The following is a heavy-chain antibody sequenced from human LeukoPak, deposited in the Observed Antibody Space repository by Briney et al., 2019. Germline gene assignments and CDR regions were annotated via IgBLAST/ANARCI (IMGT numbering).Heavy chain of an antibody. J-gene: IGHJ4*02. CDR2: ISTSGSTI. D-gene: IGHD5-24*01. CDR1: GFTFSDYY. Sequence: PGGSLRLSCAASGFTFSDYYMSWIRQAPGKGLEWISYISTSGSTIHYGDSVKGRFTISRDNAKKSLYLQMNSLRAEDTAVYYCAREVGYNLGYFEYWGQGTLVTVSS. V-gene: IGHV3-11*01. CDR3: AREVGYNLGYFEY.